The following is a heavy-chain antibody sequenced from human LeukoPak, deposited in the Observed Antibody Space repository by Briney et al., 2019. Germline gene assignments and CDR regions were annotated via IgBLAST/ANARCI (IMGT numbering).Heavy chain of an antibody. J-gene: IGHJ4*02. V-gene: IGHV4-61*02. D-gene: IGHD4-23*01. CDR3: ARDAVRQPDY. Sequence: SQTLSLTCTVSGGSISSGSSYWSWIRQPAGKGLEWIGRIYTSGSTNYNPSLKSRVTISVDTSKNQFSLKLSSVTAADTAVYYCARDAVRQPDYWGQGTLVTVSS. CDR1: GGSISSGSSY. CDR2: IYTSGST.